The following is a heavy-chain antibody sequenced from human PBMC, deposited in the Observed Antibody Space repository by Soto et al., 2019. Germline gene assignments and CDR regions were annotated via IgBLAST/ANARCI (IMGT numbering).Heavy chain of an antibody. CDR2: IKTDGSAA. J-gene: IGHJ4*02. Sequence: VESGGVLVQPGGSLRLSCAASGFTFDSHWMHWVRQAPGEGLVWVSRIKTDGSAAAYADSVKGRFTISRDKTKNTLYLQMNSLRAEDTAVYFCVRESGVAADCWGPGTLVTVS. V-gene: IGHV3-74*01. CDR1: GFTFDSHW. D-gene: IGHD6-19*01. CDR3: VRESGVAADC.